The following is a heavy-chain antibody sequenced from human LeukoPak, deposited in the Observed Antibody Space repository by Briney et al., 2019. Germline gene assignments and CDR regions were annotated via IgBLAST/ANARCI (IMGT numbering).Heavy chain of an antibody. J-gene: IGHJ4*02. V-gene: IGHV1-2*06. CDR3: ARKLGYCSRTSRAAHDY. CDR2: INPDTGGT. CDR1: GYTFTDYY. Sequence: ASVKVSCKASGYTFTDYYMHWVRQAPGQGLEWMGRINPDTGGTSYAQKFQGRVTMTRDTSISTAYMELSRLRSDDTAVYYCARKLGYCSRTSRAAHDYWGQGTLVTVSS. D-gene: IGHD2-2*03.